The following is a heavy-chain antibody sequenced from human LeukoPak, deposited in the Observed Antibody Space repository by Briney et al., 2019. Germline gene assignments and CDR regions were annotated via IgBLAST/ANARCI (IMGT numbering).Heavy chain of an antibody. V-gene: IGHV3-43D*03. CDR1: GFTFHYYA. Sequence: GGSLRLSCEASGFTFHYYAMHWVRQNPGKGLERVSLITWDGGLTYYADFVQGRFTISRDNSHNSLYLKMDSLRTEDTALYYCVKTVGRAVAGSFDYWGQGTLVTVSS. CDR3: VKTVGRAVAGSFDY. D-gene: IGHD6-19*01. J-gene: IGHJ4*02. CDR2: ITWDGGLT.